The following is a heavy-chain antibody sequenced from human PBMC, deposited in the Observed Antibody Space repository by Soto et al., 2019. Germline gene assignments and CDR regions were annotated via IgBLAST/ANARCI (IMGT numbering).Heavy chain of an antibody. CDR3: ASGDGYNFGLAS. J-gene: IGHJ5*02. Sequence: QVQLQESGPGLVKPSQTLSLPCTVSGGSISSGYYYWSWIRQPPGKGLEWIGYIYYSGSTYYTPSLRSLVTISVDTSKNQFSLKLSSVTAADTAVYYCASGDGYNFGLASWGQGTLVTVSS. CDR1: GGSISSGYYY. CDR2: IYYSGST. V-gene: IGHV4-30-4*01. D-gene: IGHD5-12*01.